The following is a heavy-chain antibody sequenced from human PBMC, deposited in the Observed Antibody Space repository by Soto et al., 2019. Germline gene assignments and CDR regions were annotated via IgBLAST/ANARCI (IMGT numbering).Heavy chain of an antibody. CDR3: ARGIPQDSLAFDI. Sequence: GGSLRLSCAASGFTFSSYGMHWVRQAPGKGLEWVAVIWYDGSNKYYADSVKGRFTISRDNSKNTLYLQMNSLRAEDTAVYYCARGIPQDSLAFDIWGQGTMVTVSS. V-gene: IGHV3-33*01. J-gene: IGHJ3*02. D-gene: IGHD2-15*01. CDR2: IWYDGSNK. CDR1: GFTFSSYG.